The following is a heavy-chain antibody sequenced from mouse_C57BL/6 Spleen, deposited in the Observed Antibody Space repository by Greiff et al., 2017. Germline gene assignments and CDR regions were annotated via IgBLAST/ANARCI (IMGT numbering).Heavy chain of an antibody. V-gene: IGHV2-9-1*01. J-gene: IGHJ2*01. CDR1: GFSLTSYA. CDR3: ARIARRGGFDY. Sequence: QVQLKESGPGLVAPSQSLSITCTVSGFSLTSYAISWVRQPPGKGLEWLGVIWPGGGTNYNSALKSSLSISKDNSKSQVFLKMISLQTDDTDRYDGARIARRGGFDYWGQGTTLTVSS. CDR2: IWPGGGT.